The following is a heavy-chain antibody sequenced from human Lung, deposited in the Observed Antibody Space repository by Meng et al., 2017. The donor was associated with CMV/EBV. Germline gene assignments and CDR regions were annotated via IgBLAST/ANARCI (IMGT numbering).Heavy chain of an antibody. CDR2: IRRDGTNK. Sequence: GESLKISCAASGFTFDNYGMHWVRQTPGKGLEWVAFIRRDGTNKYYGDSVKGRFTISRDNSKNTVYLQMNSLRPEETAIYYCAKDLLLFGGANAYFDYWGQGTLVXVSS. CDR3: AKDLLLFGGANAYFDY. V-gene: IGHV3-30*02. CDR1: GFTFDNYG. J-gene: IGHJ4*02. D-gene: IGHD3-16*01.